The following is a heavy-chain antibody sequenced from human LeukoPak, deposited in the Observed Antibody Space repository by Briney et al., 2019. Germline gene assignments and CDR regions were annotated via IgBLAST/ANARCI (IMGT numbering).Heavy chain of an antibody. CDR1: GYTCTIYG. CDR2: IIAYNGHT. V-gene: IGHV1-18*01. CDR3: ARAAQYRYYYDSSDYPYYFDH. J-gene: IGHJ4*02. Sequence: ASVKLSCKASGYTCTIYGISWVRQSPRQGLEWMRWIIAYNGHTNYTQKFQCRVTMTTETSTRTDYMEVRSLRSDDRAVYYCARAAQYRYYYDSSDYPYYFDHWGQRTLVTV. D-gene: IGHD3-22*01.